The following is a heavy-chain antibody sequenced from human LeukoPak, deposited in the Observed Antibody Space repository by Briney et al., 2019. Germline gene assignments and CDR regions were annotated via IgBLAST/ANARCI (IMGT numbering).Heavy chain of an antibody. CDR2: IWRDGRRT. J-gene: IGHJ4*02. Sequence: GGSLRLSCATSGFTFDKYGIHWVRQAPGKGLEWVAVIWRDGRRTHYAYSLEARFTISRYNSKDTAFLQMNSLTVEDTATYYCAGAISKGAGIDCWGQGTLVTVSS. CDR1: GFTFDKYG. V-gene: IGHV3-33*03. CDR3: AGAISKGAGIDC. D-gene: IGHD1-26*01.